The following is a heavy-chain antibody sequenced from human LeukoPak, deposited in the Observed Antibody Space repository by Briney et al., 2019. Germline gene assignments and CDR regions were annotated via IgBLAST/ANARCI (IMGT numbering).Heavy chain of an antibody. CDR3: ARGSQSLGYCSGGSCRAKIFDY. D-gene: IGHD2-15*01. Sequence: KPSETLSLTCAVYGGSFSGYYWSWIRQPPGKGLEWIGEINHSGSTNYNPSLKSRVTTSVDTSKNQFSLKLSSVTAADTAVYYCARGSQSLGYCSGGSCRAKIFDYWGQGTLVTVSS. CDR1: GGSFSGYY. J-gene: IGHJ4*02. V-gene: IGHV4-34*01. CDR2: INHSGST.